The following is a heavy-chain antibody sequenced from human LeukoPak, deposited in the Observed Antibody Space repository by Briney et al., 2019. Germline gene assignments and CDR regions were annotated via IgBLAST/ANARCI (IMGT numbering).Heavy chain of an antibody. D-gene: IGHD3-10*01. CDR3: ARVARSNIGEFDF. J-gene: IGHJ4*02. CDR1: GFTLSDPY. Sequence: GGSLRLSCAASGFTLSDPYIDWGRQAPGKGLEWVGRSRDKSRSYTTAYAAAVQDRFFISRDSSNNSFYLQMNSLKTEVTAVYFCARVARSNIGEFDFWGQGTLATVSS. CDR2: SRDKSRSYTT. V-gene: IGHV3-72*01.